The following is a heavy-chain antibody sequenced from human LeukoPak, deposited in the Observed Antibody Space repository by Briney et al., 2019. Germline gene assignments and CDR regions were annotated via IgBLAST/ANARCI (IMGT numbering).Heavy chain of an antibody. V-gene: IGHV4-4*07. J-gene: IGHJ4*02. CDR3: ARGLASGYPPIPFDY. Sequence: SETLSLTCTVSGYSISSGYYWGWIRRPAGKGLEWIGRIYTSGSTNYNPSLESRVIMSVGTSKNQFSLKLTSVTAADTAVYYCARGLASGYPPIPFDYWGQGTLVTVSS. CDR1: GYSISSGYY. CDR2: IYTSGST. D-gene: IGHD3-3*01.